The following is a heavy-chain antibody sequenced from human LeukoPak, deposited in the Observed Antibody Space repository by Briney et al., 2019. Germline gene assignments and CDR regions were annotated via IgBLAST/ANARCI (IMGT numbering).Heavy chain of an antibody. Sequence: EGSLRLSCAASGFTFSSYAMSWVRQAPGKGLEWVSAISGSGGSTYYADSVKGRFTISRDNAKNTLYLQMNSLRAEDTAVYYCARDGGSYLAYFQHWGQGTLVTVSS. CDR1: GFTFSSYA. CDR2: ISGSGGST. D-gene: IGHD1-26*01. J-gene: IGHJ1*01. CDR3: ARDGGSYLAYFQH. V-gene: IGHV3-23*01.